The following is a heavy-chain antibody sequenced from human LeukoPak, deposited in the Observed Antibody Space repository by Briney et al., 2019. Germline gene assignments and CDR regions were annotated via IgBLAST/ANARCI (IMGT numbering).Heavy chain of an antibody. V-gene: IGHV4-59*12. D-gene: IGHD2-2*01. CDR1: GGSISSYY. CDR2: IYYSGST. Sequence: SETLPLTCTVSGGSISSYYWSWIRQPPGKGLEWIGYIYYSGSTNYNPSLKSRVTISVDTSKNQFSLKLSSVTAADTAVYYCARGGYCSSTSCNRPNWFDPWGQGTLVTVSS. CDR3: ARGGYCSSTSCNRPNWFDP. J-gene: IGHJ5*02.